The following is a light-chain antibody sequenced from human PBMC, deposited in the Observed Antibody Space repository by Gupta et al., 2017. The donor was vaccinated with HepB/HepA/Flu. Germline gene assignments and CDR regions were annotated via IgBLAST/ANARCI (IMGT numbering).Light chain of an antibody. J-gene: IGKJ4*01. CDR3: QQYNDWPLT. CDR1: QSVSSN. V-gene: IGKV3-15*01. CDR2: GVS. Sequence: ETVLTQSPATLSVSPGERATLSCRASQSVSSNLAWYQQKRGQAPRLLIYGVSTRVTGIPDRFTGSGSRTEFTLTISSLQSEDFAVYYCQQYNDWPLTFGGGTKVEI.